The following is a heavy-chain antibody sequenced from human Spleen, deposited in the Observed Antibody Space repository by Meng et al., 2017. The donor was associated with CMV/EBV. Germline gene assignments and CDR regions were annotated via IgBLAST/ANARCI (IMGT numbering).Heavy chain of an antibody. J-gene: IGHJ6*02. CDR1: GASITSSSYF. CDR2: LSYGGNI. CDR3: AKIFPVDYYKYSMDV. D-gene: IGHD3-10*01. V-gene: IGHV4-39*06. Sequence: SETLSLTCTVSGASITSSSYFWDWIRQSPGKGLEWIGILSYGGNIYYDSSLESRVTITVDMSKNQITLRLTSVTAADTAVYYCAKIFPVDYYKYSMDVWGQGTTVTVSS.